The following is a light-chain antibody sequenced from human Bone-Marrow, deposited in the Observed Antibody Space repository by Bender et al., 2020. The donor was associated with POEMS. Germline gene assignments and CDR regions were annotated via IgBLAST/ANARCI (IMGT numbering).Light chain of an antibody. J-gene: IGLJ3*02. V-gene: IGLV2-23*01. CDR3: SSYTGSPTFVV. CDR1: SSDVGDNNF. CDR2: EGT. Sequence: QSALTQPASVSGSPGQSITISCTGTSSDVGDNNFVSWYQQHPDKAPKFLIYEGTKRPSGVSARFSGSKSGNTASLTISGLQAEDEADYYCSSYTGSPTFVVFGGGTRLTVL.